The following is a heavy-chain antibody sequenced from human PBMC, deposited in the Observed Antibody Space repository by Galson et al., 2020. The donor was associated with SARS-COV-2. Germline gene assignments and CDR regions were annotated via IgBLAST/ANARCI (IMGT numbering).Heavy chain of an antibody. CDR1: GGSISSSSYY. J-gene: IGHJ4*02. CDR2: IYYSGST. D-gene: IGHD5-12*01. CDR3: ARDWGATNSYYFDY. V-gene: IGHV4-39*07. Sequence: SETLSLTCTVSGGSISSSSYYWGWIHQPPGKGLEWIGSIYYSGSTYYNPSLKSRVTISVDTSKNQFSLKLSSVTAADTAVYYCARDWGATNSYYFDYWGQGTLVTVSS.